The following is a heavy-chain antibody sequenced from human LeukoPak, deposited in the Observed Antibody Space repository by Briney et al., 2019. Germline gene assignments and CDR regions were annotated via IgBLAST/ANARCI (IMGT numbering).Heavy chain of an antibody. CDR2: IYYSGGT. CDR1: GGSISSYY. D-gene: IGHD2-21*02. CDR3: ASEVVTSIEYFQH. V-gene: IGHV4-59*01. Sequence: PSETLSLTCTVSGGSISSYYWSWIRQPPGKGLEWIGYIYYSGGTNYNPSLKSRVTISVDTSKNQFSLKLRSVTAADTAVYYCASEVVTSIEYFQHWGQGTLVTVSS. J-gene: IGHJ1*01.